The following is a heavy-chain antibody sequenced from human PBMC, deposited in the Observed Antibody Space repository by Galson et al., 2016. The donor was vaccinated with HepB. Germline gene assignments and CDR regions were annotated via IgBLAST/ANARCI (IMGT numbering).Heavy chain of an antibody. D-gene: IGHD3-10*01. V-gene: IGHV6-1*01. CDR3: ARSYLLGRGFGW. J-gene: IGHJ4*02. Sequence: CAIPGDSVSNNNAGWYWIRQSPSRGLECLGRTFYRSNWQNDYAESVTSRISINADTARNEISLHLRSVTPEDTGVYYCARSYLLGRGFGWWGPGTPVTVSS. CDR1: GDSVSNNNAG. CDR2: TFYRSNWQN.